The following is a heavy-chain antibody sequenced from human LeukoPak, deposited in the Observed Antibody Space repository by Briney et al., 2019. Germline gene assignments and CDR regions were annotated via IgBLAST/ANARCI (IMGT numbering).Heavy chain of an antibody. D-gene: IGHD3-3*01. V-gene: IGHV4-39*07. J-gene: IGHJ6*02. Sequence: NPSETLSLTCTVSGGSISSSSYDWGWIRQPPGKGLEWIGEINHSGSTNYNPSLKSRVTISVDTSKNQFSLKLSSVTAADTAVYYCARGPMSGYDFWSGYHPASYGLDVWGQGTTVTVSS. CDR1: GGSISSSSYD. CDR3: ARGPMSGYDFWSGYHPASYGLDV. CDR2: INHSGST.